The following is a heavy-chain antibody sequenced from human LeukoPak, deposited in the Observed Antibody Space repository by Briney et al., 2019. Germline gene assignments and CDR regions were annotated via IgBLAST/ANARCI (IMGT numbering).Heavy chain of an antibody. D-gene: IGHD3-9*01. CDR1: GFTFSNFW. CDR2: IKQDGSEK. J-gene: IGHJ4*02. CDR3: ARDLFYYDILTGYHYFDY. V-gene: IGHV3-7*01. Sequence: GGSLRLSCAASGFTFSNFWMSWVRQAPGKGLEWVANIKQDGSEKYYVDSVKGRFTISRDNAKNSLYLQMNSLRAEDTAVYYCARDLFYYDILTGYHYFDYWGQGTLVTVSS.